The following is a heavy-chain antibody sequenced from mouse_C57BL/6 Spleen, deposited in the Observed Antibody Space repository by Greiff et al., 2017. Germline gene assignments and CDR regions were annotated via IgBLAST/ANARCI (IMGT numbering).Heavy chain of an antibody. J-gene: IGHJ3*01. V-gene: IGHV5-9*01. D-gene: IGHD4-1*01. Sequence: DVKLVESGGGLVKPGGSLKLSCAASGFTFSSYTMSWVRQTPEKRLEWVATISGGGGNTYYPDSVKGRFTISRDNAKNTLYLQMSRLRSEDTALYYCARRELGLFAYWGQGTLVTVSA. CDR2: ISGGGGNT. CDR1: GFTFSSYT. CDR3: ARRELGLFAY.